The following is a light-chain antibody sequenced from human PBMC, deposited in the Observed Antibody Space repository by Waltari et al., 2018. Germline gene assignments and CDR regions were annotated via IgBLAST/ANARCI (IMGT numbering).Light chain of an antibody. J-gene: IGKJ3*01. Sequence: DIQMTQSPSSLSASVGDRVTITGRASQSISSYLNWYQQKPGKAPKLLIYAASSLQSGVPSRFSGSGSGTDFTLTISSLQPEDFATYYCQQSYSTRGFTFGPGTKVDIK. V-gene: IGKV1-39*01. CDR3: QQSYSTRGFT. CDR2: AAS. CDR1: QSISSY.